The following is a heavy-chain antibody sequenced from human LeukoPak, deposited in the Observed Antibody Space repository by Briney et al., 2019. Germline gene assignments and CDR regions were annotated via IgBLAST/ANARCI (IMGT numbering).Heavy chain of an antibody. D-gene: IGHD3-22*01. J-gene: IGHJ4*02. CDR1: GFTFSSYG. CDR3: AKARGVSYDSPISDY. CDR2: ISYDGSNK. Sequence: GGSLRLSCAASGFTFSSYGMHWVRQAPGKGLEWVAVISYDGSNKYYADSVKGRFTISRDNSKNTLYLQMNSLRAEDTAVYYCAKARGVSYDSPISDYWGQGTLVTVSS. V-gene: IGHV3-30*18.